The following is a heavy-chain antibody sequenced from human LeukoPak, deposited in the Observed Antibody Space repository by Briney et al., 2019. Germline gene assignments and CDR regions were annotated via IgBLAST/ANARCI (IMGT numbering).Heavy chain of an antibody. CDR3: ARGAVGSAVTSGVDY. V-gene: IGHV4-39*01. CDR2: IYYSGST. CDR1: GGSISSSSYC. Sequence: SETLSLTCTVSGGSISSSSYCWGWIRQPPGKGLEWIGSIYYSGSTYYNPSLKSRVTISVDTSKNQFSLKLSSVTAADTAVYYCARGAVGSAVTSGVDYWGQGTLVTVSS. J-gene: IGHJ4*02. D-gene: IGHD4-17*01.